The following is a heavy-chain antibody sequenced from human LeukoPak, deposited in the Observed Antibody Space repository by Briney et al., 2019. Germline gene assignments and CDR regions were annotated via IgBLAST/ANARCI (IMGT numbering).Heavy chain of an antibody. Sequence: GGSLRLSCAASGFTFSSYGMNWVRQAPGKGLEWVSYISSSGSTIYYADSVKGRFTISRDNAKNSLYLQMNSLRAEDTAVYYCARGRGLPGPLDYWGQGTLVTVSS. V-gene: IGHV3-48*03. CDR2: ISSSGSTI. D-gene: IGHD3-10*01. J-gene: IGHJ4*02. CDR3: ARGRGLPGPLDY. CDR1: GFTFSSYG.